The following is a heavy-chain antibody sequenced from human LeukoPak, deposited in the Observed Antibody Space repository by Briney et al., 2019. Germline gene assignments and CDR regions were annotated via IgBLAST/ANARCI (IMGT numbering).Heavy chain of an antibody. V-gene: IGHV1-18*01. CDR2: ISAYNGNT. Sequence: ASEKVSCKASGYTFTSYGISGVRQAPGQGLEWMGWISAYNGNTNYAQKLQGRVTMTTDTSTRTAYMELRSLRSDDTAVYYCARVDGDYAYVYYYYYMDVWGKGTTVTVSS. D-gene: IGHD4-17*01. CDR3: ARVDGDYAYVYYYYYMDV. CDR1: GYTFTSYG. J-gene: IGHJ6*03.